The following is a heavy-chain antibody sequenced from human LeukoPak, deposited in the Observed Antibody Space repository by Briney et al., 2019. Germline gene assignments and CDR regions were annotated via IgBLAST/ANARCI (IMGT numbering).Heavy chain of an antibody. CDR3: ARRATTERGHSYGLDY. Sequence: GGSLRLSCAASGFTFNNYIMNWVRQAPGKGLEWVSSISISSGYIYYADSVKGRITISRDNAKNSLYLQMNSLRAEDTAVYYCARRATTERGHSYGLDYWGQGTLVTVSS. D-gene: IGHD5-18*01. CDR1: GFTFNNYI. V-gene: IGHV3-21*01. J-gene: IGHJ4*02. CDR2: ISISSGYI.